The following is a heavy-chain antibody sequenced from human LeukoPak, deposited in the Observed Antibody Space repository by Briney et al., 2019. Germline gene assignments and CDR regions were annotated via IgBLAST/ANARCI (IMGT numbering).Heavy chain of an antibody. J-gene: IGHJ4*02. Sequence: ASVKVSCKASGYTFTSYGISWVRQAPGQGLVWMGWISAYNGNTNYAQKLQGRVTMTTDTSTSTAYMELRSLRSDDTAVYYCARAVGGITMVRGVIIYPFFDYWGQGTLVTVSS. CDR3: ARAVGGITMVRGVIIYPFFDY. V-gene: IGHV1-18*01. CDR1: GYTFTSYG. CDR2: ISAYNGNT. D-gene: IGHD3-10*01.